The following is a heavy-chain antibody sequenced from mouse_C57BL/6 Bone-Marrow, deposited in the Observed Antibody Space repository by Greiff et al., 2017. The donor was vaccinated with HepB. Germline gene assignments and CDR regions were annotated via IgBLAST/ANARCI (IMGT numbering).Heavy chain of an antibody. CDR3: ARCGSSPYWYFDV. CDR1: EYEFPSHD. Sequence: EVKVEESGGGLVQPGESLKLSCESNEYEFPSHDMSWVRKTPEKRLELVAAINSDGGSTYYPDTMERRFIISRDNTKKTLYLQMSSLRSEDTALYYCARCGSSPYWYFDVWGTGTTVTVSS. J-gene: IGHJ1*03. D-gene: IGHD1-1*01. V-gene: IGHV5-2*03. CDR2: INSDGGST.